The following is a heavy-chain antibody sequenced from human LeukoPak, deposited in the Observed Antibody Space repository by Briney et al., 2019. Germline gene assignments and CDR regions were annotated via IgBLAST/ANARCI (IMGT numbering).Heavy chain of an antibody. D-gene: IGHD3-16*01. Sequence: GRSLRLSWAASGFTFNSYGIHWVRQAPGKELEWVAFIWYDGSNKYYADSVKGRFTISRDNARNSLYLQMSSLRPEDTAVYYCATYTHWVAGDVWGQGTTVTVSS. CDR1: GFTFNSYG. V-gene: IGHV3-33*03. J-gene: IGHJ6*02. CDR2: IWYDGSNK. CDR3: ATYTHWVAGDV.